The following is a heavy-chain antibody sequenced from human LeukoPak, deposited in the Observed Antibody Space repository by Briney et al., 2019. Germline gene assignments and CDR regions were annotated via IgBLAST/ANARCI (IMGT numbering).Heavy chain of an antibody. CDR3: AVYSYGATDAFDI. J-gene: IGHJ3*02. CDR1: GYTFTSYD. D-gene: IGHD5-18*01. V-gene: IGHV1-8*01. Sequence: ASVKVSCKASGYTFTSYDINWVRQATGQGLEWMGWMNPNSGNTGYAQKFQGRVTMTRNTSISTAYMELSSLRSEDTAVYYCAVYSYGATDAFDIWGQGTMVTVSS. CDR2: MNPNSGNT.